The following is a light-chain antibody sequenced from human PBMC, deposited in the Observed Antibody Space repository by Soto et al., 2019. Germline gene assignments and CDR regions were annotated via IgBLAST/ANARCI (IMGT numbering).Light chain of an antibody. CDR2: AAS. Sequence: DIQMTQSPSSLSASVGDRVTITCRASQGISNYLAWYQPKPGKVPKLLIYAASTLQSGVPSRVSSSGCWTDFTLSIRSLRPEDVATAYCQRYNSAQQSLGQGTKGEIK. J-gene: IGKJ1*01. CDR1: QGISNY. V-gene: IGKV1-27*01. CDR3: QRYNSAQQS.